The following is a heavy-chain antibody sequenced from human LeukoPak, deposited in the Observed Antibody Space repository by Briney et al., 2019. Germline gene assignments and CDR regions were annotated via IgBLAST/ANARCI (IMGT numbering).Heavy chain of an antibody. CDR2: FDPEDGET. CDR3: ATSPRVYSSSSG. J-gene: IGHJ4*02. V-gene: IGHV1-24*01. Sequence: ASVKVSCKVSGYTLTELSMHWVRQAPGKGLEWMGGFDPEDGETIYAQKFQGRVTMTEDTSTDTAYMELSSLRSEDTAAYYCATSPRVYSSSSGWGQGTLVTVSS. D-gene: IGHD6-6*01. CDR1: GYTLTELS.